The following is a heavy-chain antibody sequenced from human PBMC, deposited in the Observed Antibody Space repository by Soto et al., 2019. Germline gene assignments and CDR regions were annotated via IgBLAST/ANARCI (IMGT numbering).Heavy chain of an antibody. CDR1: GGTFSSYA. V-gene: IGHV1-69*06. Sequence: QVQLVQSGAEVKKPGSSVKVSCKASGGTFSSYAFTWVRQAPGQGLEWMGGIIPIFSTPTYAQRFQGRVAITADKSTSTLYMELRSLRTEDTAVYYCARGRYISEWPGDYWGQGTEVTVSS. J-gene: IGHJ4*02. D-gene: IGHD6-19*01. CDR3: ARGRYISEWPGDY. CDR2: IIPIFSTP.